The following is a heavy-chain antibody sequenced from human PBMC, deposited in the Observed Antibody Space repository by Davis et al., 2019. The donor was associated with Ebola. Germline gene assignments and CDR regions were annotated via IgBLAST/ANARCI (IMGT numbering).Heavy chain of an antibody. D-gene: IGHD1-26*01. J-gene: IGHJ4*02. Sequence: GESLKISCAASGFTFSGFAMHWVRQASGKGLEWVGRIRSKANSYATAYAASVKGRFTISRDDSKNTAYLQMNSLKTEDTAVYYCTITTTALDYWGQGTLVTVSS. V-gene: IGHV3-73*01. CDR1: GFTFSGFA. CDR3: TITTTALDY. CDR2: IRSKANSYAT.